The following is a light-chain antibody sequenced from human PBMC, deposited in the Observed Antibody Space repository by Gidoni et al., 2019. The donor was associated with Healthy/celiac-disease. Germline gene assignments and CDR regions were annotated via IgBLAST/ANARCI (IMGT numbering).Light chain of an antibody. CDR2: EGS. J-gene: IGLJ1*01. CDR3: SSYTSSSTLYV. Sequence: PGQSITISGTGSSSDVGGYNYVSWSQQHPGKAPKLMIYEGSNRPSVVSIRFSGSKSGNTASLTISGLQAEDEADYYCSSYTSSSTLYVFGTGTKVTVL. V-gene: IGLV2-14*01. CDR1: SSDVGGYNY.